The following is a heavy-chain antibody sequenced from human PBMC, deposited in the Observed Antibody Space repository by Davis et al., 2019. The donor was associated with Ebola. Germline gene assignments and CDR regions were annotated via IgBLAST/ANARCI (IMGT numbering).Heavy chain of an antibody. D-gene: IGHD6-19*01. V-gene: IGHV3-53*01. J-gene: IGHJ4*02. Sequence: WGSLRLSCAASGFTFSSYAMSWVRQAPGKGLEWVSFIYSGGRTYYADSVKGRFTISRDNSKNTLYLQMNSLRAEDPAVYYCATEHSSALDHWGQGTLVTVSS. CDR2: IYSGGRT. CDR3: ATEHSSALDH. CDR1: GFTFSSYA.